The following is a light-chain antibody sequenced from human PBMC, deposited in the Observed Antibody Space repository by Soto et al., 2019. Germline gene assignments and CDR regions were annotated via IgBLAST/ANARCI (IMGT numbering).Light chain of an antibody. CDR1: NSNIADNY. J-gene: IGLJ3*02. V-gene: IGLV1-51*01. Sequence: QSVLTQPPSVSAAPGQKVTISCAGTNSNIADNYVSWYQQFPGSDPKLLIYDSNERPSGIPDRFSGSKSGTSATPGITGLQTGDEADYYYVTWDTSLSAVVFGGGTKLTVL. CDR3: VTWDTSLSAVV. CDR2: DSN.